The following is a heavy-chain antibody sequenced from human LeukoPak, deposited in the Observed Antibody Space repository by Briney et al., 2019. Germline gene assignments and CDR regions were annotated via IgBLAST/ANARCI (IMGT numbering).Heavy chain of an antibody. CDR3: TGSSGGSGEVDY. CDR2: TYYRSKWYN. D-gene: IGHD2-15*01. Sequence: SQTLSLICALSGDSVSSNSAAWNWIRQSPSRGLEWLGRTYYRSKWYNDYAVSVKSRITINPDTSKNQFSLQLNSVTPEDTAVYYCTGSSGGSGEVDYWGQGTLVTVSS. V-gene: IGHV6-1*01. CDR1: GDSVSSNSAA. J-gene: IGHJ4*02.